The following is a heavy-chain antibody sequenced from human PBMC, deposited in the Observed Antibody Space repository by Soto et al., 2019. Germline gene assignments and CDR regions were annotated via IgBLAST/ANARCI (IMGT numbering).Heavy chain of an antibody. V-gene: IGHV4-31*02. CDR2: IYYSGST. Sequence: SVTLPLTWTVSGGSISSGVHHWSWIRQHPGKGLEWIGYIYYSGSTYYNPSLKSRVIISVDTSNNQFSLKLSFVTAADTAIYYCARFDGAGTAYYFDYWGQGTLVTVSS. D-gene: IGHD3-10*01. CDR1: GGSISSGVHH. CDR3: ARFDGAGTAYYFDY. J-gene: IGHJ4*02.